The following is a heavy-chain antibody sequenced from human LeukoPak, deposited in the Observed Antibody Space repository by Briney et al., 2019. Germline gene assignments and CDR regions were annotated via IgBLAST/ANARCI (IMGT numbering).Heavy chain of an antibody. CDR2: IKSKTDGGTT. V-gene: IGHV3-15*01. CDR3: TTNIVVVTAIRESNY. CDR1: GFTFSNAW. J-gene: IGHJ4*02. D-gene: IGHD2-21*02. Sequence: GGSLRLSCAASGFTFSNAWMSWVRQAPGKGLEWVGRIKSKTDGGTTDYAAPVKGRFTISRDDSKNTLYLQMNSLKTEDTAVYYCTTNIVVVTAIRESNYWGQGTLVTVSP.